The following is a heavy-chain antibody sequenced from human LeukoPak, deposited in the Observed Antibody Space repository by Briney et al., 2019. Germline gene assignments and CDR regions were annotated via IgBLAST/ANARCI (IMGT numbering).Heavy chain of an antibody. Sequence: GESLKISCKGSGYSFTSYWIGWVRQMPGKGLEWMGIIYPGDSDTRYSPSFQGQVTISADKSISTAYLQWSSLKASDTDMYYCARLIAARDDILTGYPHYFDYWGQGTLVTVSS. D-gene: IGHD3-9*01. V-gene: IGHV5-51*01. J-gene: IGHJ4*02. CDR2: IYPGDSDT. CDR1: GYSFTSYW. CDR3: ARLIAARDDILTGYPHYFDY.